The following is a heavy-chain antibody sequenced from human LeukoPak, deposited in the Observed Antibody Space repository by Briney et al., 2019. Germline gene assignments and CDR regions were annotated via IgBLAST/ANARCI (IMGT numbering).Heavy chain of an antibody. V-gene: IGHV3-23*01. CDR2: ISGSGDST. D-gene: IGHD5-12*01. CDR1: GFTFSSYA. CDR3: ARVEYSGYDYDY. J-gene: IGHJ4*02. Sequence: SGGSLRLSCEASGFTFSSYAMSWVRQAPGKGLEWVSVISGSGDSTYYADSVEGRCTISRDNSKDALYLQMNSLRAEDTAVYYCARVEYSGYDYDYWGQGTLVTVSS.